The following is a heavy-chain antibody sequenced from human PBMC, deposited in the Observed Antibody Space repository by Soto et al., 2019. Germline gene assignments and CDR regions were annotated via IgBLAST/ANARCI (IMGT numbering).Heavy chain of an antibody. CDR2: MSYDGSDK. V-gene: IGHV3-30-3*01. D-gene: IGHD2-2*01. Sequence: QVQLVESGGGVVQPGRSLRLSCAASGFSFRSYAMHWVRQAPGKGLEWVAVMSYDGSDKDYADSVKGRFTISRDNSKNTLYLQMSSLRAEDTAVYDFARARLDTPALEYWGQGTLVTVSS. J-gene: IGHJ4*02. CDR3: ARARLDTPALEY. CDR1: GFSFRSYA.